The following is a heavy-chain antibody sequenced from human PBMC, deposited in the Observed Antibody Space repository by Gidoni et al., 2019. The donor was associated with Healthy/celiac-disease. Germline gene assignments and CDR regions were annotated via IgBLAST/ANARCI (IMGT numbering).Heavy chain of an antibody. Sequence: KGLEWIGSIYYSGSTYYNPSLKSRVTISVDTSKNQFSLKLSSVTAADTAVYYCARVRFYSNYGSKTRRTLYYFDYWGQGTLVTVSS. D-gene: IGHD4-4*01. CDR3: ARVRFYSNYGSKTRRTLYYFDY. V-gene: IGHV4-39*01. CDR2: IYYSGST. J-gene: IGHJ4*02.